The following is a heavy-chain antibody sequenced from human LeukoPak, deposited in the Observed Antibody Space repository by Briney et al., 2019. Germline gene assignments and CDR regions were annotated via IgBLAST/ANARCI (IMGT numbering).Heavy chain of an antibody. CDR1: GFTFSSYS. CDR2: ISSSSDYI. CDR3: ARGPLYDITGSYGL. J-gene: IGHJ4*02. V-gene: IGHV3-21*01. Sequence: GGSLRLSCAASGFTFSSYSMNWVRQAPGKGLEWVSSISSSSDYIYYADSVKGRFTISRDNAKNSLSLQMNSLRAEDTAVYYCARGPLYDITGSYGLWGQGTLVTVSS. D-gene: IGHD2-8*01.